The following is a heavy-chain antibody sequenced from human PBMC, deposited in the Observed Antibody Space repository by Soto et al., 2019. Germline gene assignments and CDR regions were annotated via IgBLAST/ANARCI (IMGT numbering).Heavy chain of an antibody. CDR1: GGSISSGDYY. Sequence: SETLSLTCTVSGGSISSGDYYWSWIRQPPGKGLEWIGYIYYSGSTYYNPPLKSRVTISVDTSKNQFSLKLSSVTAADTAVYYCARAPYSINAIDYWGQGTLVTVSS. D-gene: IGHD4-4*01. J-gene: IGHJ4*02. V-gene: IGHV4-30-4*01. CDR2: IYYSGST. CDR3: ARAPYSINAIDY.